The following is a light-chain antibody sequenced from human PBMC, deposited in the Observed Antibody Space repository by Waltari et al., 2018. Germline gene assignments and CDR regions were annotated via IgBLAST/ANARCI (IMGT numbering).Light chain of an antibody. CDR1: SRDVGGYNY. Sequence: QSALTQPDYVSGSPGQSITISCTGSSRDVGGYNYIYWYQQHPGKAHKLIIYDVSNRPSGVFTHFSGSKSVITASLTISGLQAEDEADYYCSSYTSGYTYVFGTGTKVTVL. CDR3: SSYTSGYTYV. J-gene: IGLJ1*01. V-gene: IGLV2-14*03. CDR2: DVS.